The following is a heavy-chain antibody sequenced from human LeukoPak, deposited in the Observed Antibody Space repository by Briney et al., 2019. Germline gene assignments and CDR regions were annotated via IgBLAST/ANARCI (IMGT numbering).Heavy chain of an antibody. CDR2: IYSSGST. J-gene: IGHJ4*02. CDR3: ARGTTAAAGIFDC. Sequence: SETLSLTCSVSGGSISSYYWSWVRQPAGKGLEWIGRIYSSGSTNYNPSLNSRVTMSVDTSNNQFSLGLTSVTAADTAVYYCARGTTAAAGIFDCWGQGTLVTVSS. D-gene: IGHD6-13*01. CDR1: GGSISSYY. V-gene: IGHV4-4*07.